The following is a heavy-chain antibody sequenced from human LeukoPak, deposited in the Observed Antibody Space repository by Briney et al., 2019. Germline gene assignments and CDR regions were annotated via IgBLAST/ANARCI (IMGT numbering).Heavy chain of an antibody. CDR3: ARHDSSGPYNAFDI. J-gene: IGHJ3*02. CDR1: GGSISSTTYY. D-gene: IGHD3-22*01. CDR2: IYHSGNI. Sequence: SETLSLTCTVFGGSISSTTYYWGWIRQPPGKGLEWIGSIYHSGNIYYSPSLKSRVTISVDTSKNQFSLKLSSVTAADTAVYYCARHDSSGPYNAFDIWGQGTMVTVSS. V-gene: IGHV4-39*01.